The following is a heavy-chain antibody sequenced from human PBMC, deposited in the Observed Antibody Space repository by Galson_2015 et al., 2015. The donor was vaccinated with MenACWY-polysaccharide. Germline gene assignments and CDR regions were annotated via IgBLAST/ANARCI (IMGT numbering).Heavy chain of an antibody. J-gene: IGHJ4*02. D-gene: IGHD4/OR15-4a*01. V-gene: IGHV1-69*01. CDR2: IIPIFGTA. CDR1: GGTFSSYA. CDR3: ARDHSGLYYFDY. Sequence: SGGTFSSYAISWVRQAPGQGLEWMGGIIPIFGTANYAQKFQGRVTITADESTSTAYMELSSLRSEDTAVYYCARDHSGLYYFDYWGQGTLVTVSS.